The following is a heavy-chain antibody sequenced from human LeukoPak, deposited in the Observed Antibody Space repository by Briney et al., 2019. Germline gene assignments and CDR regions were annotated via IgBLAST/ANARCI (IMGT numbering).Heavy chain of an antibody. Sequence: GGSLRLSCAASGFTFSTYGMHWVRQAPGKGLQWVAFIRDDGSTKYYADSVKGRFTISRDNSKNTLYLQMNSLRAEDTAVYYCASPTIAAAGRPNYYGMDVWGQGTTVTVSS. CDR1: GFTFSTYG. CDR2: IRDDGSTK. D-gene: IGHD6-13*01. CDR3: ASPTIAAAGRPNYYGMDV. J-gene: IGHJ6*02. V-gene: IGHV3-30*02.